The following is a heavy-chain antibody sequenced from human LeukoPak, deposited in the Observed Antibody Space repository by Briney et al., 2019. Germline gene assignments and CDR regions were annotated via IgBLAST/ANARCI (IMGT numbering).Heavy chain of an antibody. V-gene: IGHV1-8*03. CDR2: MNPNSGNT. J-gene: IGHJ5*02. CDR3: ARGEADSSGYPPFDP. CDR1: GYTFTNYD. D-gene: IGHD3-22*01. Sequence: VASVKVSCKASGYTFTNYDINWVRQATGQGLEWMGWMNPNSGNTGYAQNFQGRVTITRDTSISTAYMELSSLRSEDTAMYYCARGEADSSGYPPFDPWGQGNLVTVSS.